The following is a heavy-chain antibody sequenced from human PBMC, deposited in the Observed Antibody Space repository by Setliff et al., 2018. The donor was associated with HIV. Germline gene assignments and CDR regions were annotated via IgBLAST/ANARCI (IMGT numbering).Heavy chain of an antibody. CDR3: ARDVGYCTATSCQTGFDY. D-gene: IGHD2-8*02. V-gene: IGHV1-18*01. Sequence: ASVKVSCKASGYTYTNYAISWVRQAPGQGLEWMGYVSAYNDNSNYAQRFRDRVTMTTDIPTSTAYMELRGLRSDDTAVYYCARDVGYCTATSCQTGFDYWGQGTLVTVSS. J-gene: IGHJ4*02. CDR1: GYTYTNYA. CDR2: VSAYNDNS.